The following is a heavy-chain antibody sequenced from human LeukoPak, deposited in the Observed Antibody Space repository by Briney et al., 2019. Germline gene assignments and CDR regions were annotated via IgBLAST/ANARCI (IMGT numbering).Heavy chain of an antibody. V-gene: IGHV3-23*01. CDR1: GFTFSSYA. Sequence: PGGSLRLSCAASGFTFSSYAMSWVRQAPGKGLEWVSAISGSGGSTYYADSVKGRFTISRDNSKNTLYLQMYSLRAEDTAVYYCVRQQLAIDAPHYYYYYYMDVWGKGTTVTVSS. D-gene: IGHD6-13*01. J-gene: IGHJ6*03. CDR2: ISGSGGST. CDR3: VRQQLAIDAPHYYYYYYMDV.